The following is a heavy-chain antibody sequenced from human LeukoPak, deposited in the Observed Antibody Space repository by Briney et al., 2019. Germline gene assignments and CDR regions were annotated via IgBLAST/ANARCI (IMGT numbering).Heavy chain of an antibody. D-gene: IGHD6-13*01. CDR1: GYSFTSYW. CDR2: IYPGDPDT. Sequence: GESLKISCKGSGYSFTSYWIGWVRQMPGKGLEWMGIIYPGDPDTRYSPSFQGQVTISADKSISTAYLQWSSLKASDTAMYYCARHLAAAGSDFGFDYWGQGTLVTVSS. CDR3: ARHLAAAGSDFGFDY. V-gene: IGHV5-51*01. J-gene: IGHJ4*02.